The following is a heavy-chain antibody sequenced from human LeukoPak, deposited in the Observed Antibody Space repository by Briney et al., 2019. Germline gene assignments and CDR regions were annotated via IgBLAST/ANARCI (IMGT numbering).Heavy chain of an antibody. Sequence: SETLSLTCTVSGGSISSYYWSWIRQPAGKGLEWFGRIYTSGSTNYNPSLKSRVTMSVDTSKNQFSLKLSSVPAADTAVYYCARDGGYCSSTSCYTSFDYWGQGTLVTVSS. D-gene: IGHD2-2*02. J-gene: IGHJ4*02. CDR2: IYTSGST. CDR3: ARDGGYCSSTSCYTSFDY. V-gene: IGHV4-4*07. CDR1: GGSISSYY.